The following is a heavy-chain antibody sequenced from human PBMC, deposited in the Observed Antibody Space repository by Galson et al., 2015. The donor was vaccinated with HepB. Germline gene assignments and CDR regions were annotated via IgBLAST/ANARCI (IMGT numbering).Heavy chain of an antibody. Sequence: SVKVSCKASGYTFNNYIIAWVRKAPGQGLEWPGLITAYNGNTKFAQSLQGRVTMTTDTSTSTAYMELKSLRPDDTALYYCARVGLTYYYFDYWGQGTLVTVSS. D-gene: IGHD3/OR15-3a*01. CDR1: GYTFNNYI. CDR3: ARVGLTYYYFDY. V-gene: IGHV1-18*01. CDR2: ITAYNGNT. J-gene: IGHJ4*02.